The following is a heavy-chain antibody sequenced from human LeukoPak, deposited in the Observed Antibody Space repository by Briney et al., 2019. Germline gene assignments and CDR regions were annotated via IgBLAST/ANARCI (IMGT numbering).Heavy chain of an antibody. CDR3: ARLCYYYYYGMDV. CDR1: GGSISSSSYY. CDR2: IYYSGST. Sequence: SETLSLTCTVSGGSISSSSYYWGWIRPPPGKGLEWIGSIYYSGSTYYNPSLKSRVTISVDTSKNQFSLKLSSVTAADTAVYYCARLCYYYYYGMDVWGQGTTVTVSS. J-gene: IGHJ6*02. V-gene: IGHV4-39*01.